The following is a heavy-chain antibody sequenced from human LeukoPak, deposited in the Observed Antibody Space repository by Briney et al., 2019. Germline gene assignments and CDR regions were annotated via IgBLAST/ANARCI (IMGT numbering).Heavy chain of an antibody. CDR1: GDSISSDY. V-gene: IGHV4-59*08. CDR2: IFYSGTT. J-gene: IGHJ6*03. Sequence: PSETLSLTCTVSGDSISSDYWIWIRQPPGKSLEWIGFIFYSGTTNYNPSLQSRVTISVDTSKNQFSLKLSSVTAADTAVYYCTITRPQDHSTSYMDVWGKGITVTVSS. D-gene: IGHD2-2*01. CDR3: TITRPQDHSTSYMDV.